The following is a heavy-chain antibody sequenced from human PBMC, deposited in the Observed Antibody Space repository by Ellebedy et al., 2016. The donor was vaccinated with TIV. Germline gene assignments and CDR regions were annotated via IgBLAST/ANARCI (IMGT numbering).Heavy chain of an antibody. D-gene: IGHD2-2*01. J-gene: IGHJ6*02. V-gene: IGHV1-3*01. CDR1: GYTFTTYA. CDR2: INAGNGNT. Sequence: AASVKVSCKASGYTFTTYAMHWVRQAPGQRLEWMGRINAGNGNTKYSQKFQGRVTITRDTSASTAFVELSSLRSEDTAVYYCARDYGTSFGMSSGMDVWGQGTTVTVSS. CDR3: ARDYGTSFGMSSGMDV.